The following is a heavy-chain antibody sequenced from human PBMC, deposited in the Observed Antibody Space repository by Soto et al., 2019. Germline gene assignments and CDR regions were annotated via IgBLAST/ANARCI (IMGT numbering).Heavy chain of an antibody. Sequence: GASVNVSCKASGYTFTSYGISWVRQAPGQGLEWMGWISAYNGNTNYAQKLQGRVTMTTDTSTSTAYMELRSLRSDDTAVYYCARDEDAAMPHFFDYWGQGTPVTVSS. V-gene: IGHV1-18*04. CDR2: ISAYNGNT. J-gene: IGHJ4*02. CDR3: ARDEDAAMPHFFDY. D-gene: IGHD5-18*01. CDR1: GYTFTSYG.